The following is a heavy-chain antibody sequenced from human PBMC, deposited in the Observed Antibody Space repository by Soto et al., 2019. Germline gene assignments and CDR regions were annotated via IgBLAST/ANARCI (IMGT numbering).Heavy chain of an antibody. CDR2: INHSGST. CDR1: GGSFSGYY. D-gene: IGHD3-3*01. CDR3: ARGVLRFLEWAYFDL. J-gene: IGHJ2*01. V-gene: IGHV4-34*01. Sequence: QVQLQQWGAGLLKPSETLSLTCAVYGGSFSGYYWSWIRQPPGKGLEWIGEINHSGSTNYNPSLKSRVTLSVDTSKNQFSLKLSSVTAADTAVYYCARGVLRFLEWAYFDLWGRGTLVTVSS.